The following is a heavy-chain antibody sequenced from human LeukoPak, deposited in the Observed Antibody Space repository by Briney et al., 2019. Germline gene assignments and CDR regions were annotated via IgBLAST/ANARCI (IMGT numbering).Heavy chain of an antibody. CDR2: ISSSGSVK. D-gene: IGHD6-13*01. CDR1: EFIFSDYY. CDR3: AREGLYSNNWYPGYYYMGV. J-gene: IGHJ6*03. V-gene: IGHV3-11*01. Sequence: PGGSLRLSCAASEFIFSDYYISWIRQAPGKGLEWISHISSSGSVKYFADSVKGRFTISRDNARNSLYLDMNSLRAEDTAVYYCAREGLYSNNWYPGYYYMGVWGKGTTVTVSS.